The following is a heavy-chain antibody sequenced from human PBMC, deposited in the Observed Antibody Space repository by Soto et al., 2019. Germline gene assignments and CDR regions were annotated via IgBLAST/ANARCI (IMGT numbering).Heavy chain of an antibody. CDR1: GFSLSTSGVG. Sequence: QITLKESGPSLVKPTQTLTLTCTFSGFSLSTSGVGVGWFRQPPGKALEWLAVIYWDDYKHYSPSLKSRLTNITDTSKNQVVLTMTNMDPVDTATYYCARKGYGDYPIDYWGQGTLVTVSS. CDR2: IYWDDYK. D-gene: IGHD4-17*01. CDR3: ARKGYGDYPIDY. V-gene: IGHV2-5*02. J-gene: IGHJ4*02.